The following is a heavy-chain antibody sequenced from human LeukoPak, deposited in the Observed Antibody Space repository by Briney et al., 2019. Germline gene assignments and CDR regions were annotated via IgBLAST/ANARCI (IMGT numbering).Heavy chain of an antibody. CDR1: GLSISNSW. CDR2: IKEDGSAK. D-gene: IGHD6-13*01. CDR3: ATALDAPAGPD. V-gene: IGHV3-7*01. J-gene: IGHJ4*02. Sequence: GGSLRLSCEASGLSISNSWMAWVRRAPGKGLEWVANIKEDGSAKFYVDSVKGRFTISRDNAKNSLSLQMNSLRVEDTAVYYCATALDAPAGPDWGQGTLVTASS.